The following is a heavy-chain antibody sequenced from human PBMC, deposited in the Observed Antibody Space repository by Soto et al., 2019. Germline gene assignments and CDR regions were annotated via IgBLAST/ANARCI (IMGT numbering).Heavy chain of an antibody. Sequence: QVHLVESGGGVVQPGRSLRLSCAASGFTFNSFAMHWVRQAPGKGLQWVALISYDGSSKYYADSVTGRFTISRDNSKDTPHLQMNSLSSEDTAGYYGARYGADETWQRRYVFDFWGLGTLVTVSS. CDR2: ISYDGSSK. V-gene: IGHV3-30*04. J-gene: IGHJ4*02. D-gene: IGHD5-12*01. CDR3: ARYGADETWQRRYVFDF. CDR1: GFTFNSFA.